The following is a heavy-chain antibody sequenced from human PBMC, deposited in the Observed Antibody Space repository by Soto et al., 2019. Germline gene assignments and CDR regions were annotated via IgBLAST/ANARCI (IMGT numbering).Heavy chain of an antibody. J-gene: IGHJ4*02. D-gene: IGHD3-3*01. V-gene: IGHV1-3*01. CDR3: ARTPLWSGYRYFDY. CDR2: INAGNGNT. CDR1: GYTFTSYA. Sequence: ASVKVSCTASGYTFTSYAMHWVRQAPGQRLEWMGWINAGNGNTKYSQKFQGRVTITRDTSASTAYMELSSLRSEDTAVYYCARTPLWSGYRYFDYWGQGTLVTVSS.